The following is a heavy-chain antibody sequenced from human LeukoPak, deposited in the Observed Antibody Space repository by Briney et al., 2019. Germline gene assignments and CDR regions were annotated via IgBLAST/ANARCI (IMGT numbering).Heavy chain of an antibody. CDR3: ARGGSTWQWGLPLNDAFDI. V-gene: IGHV4-61*01. Sequence: ASETLSLTCTVSGGSVSSGNFYWSWIRQPPGKALEWIGYIYYSGSTNYNPSLKSRVTISVDTSKNQFSLKLSSVTAADTAVYYCARGGSTWQWGLPLNDAFDIWGQGTMVTVSS. CDR1: GGSVSSGNFY. J-gene: IGHJ3*02. D-gene: IGHD1-26*01. CDR2: IYYSGST.